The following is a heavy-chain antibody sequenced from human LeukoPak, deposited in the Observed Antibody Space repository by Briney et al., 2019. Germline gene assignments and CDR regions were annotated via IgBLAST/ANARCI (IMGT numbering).Heavy chain of an antibody. Sequence: PSETLSLTCTVSGGSTSRYYWSWIRQPPGKSLEWIGYIYYTGTTTYNPSLKSRVTISIDTSTNQFSLNLSSVTAADTAVYYCAGPPGIAAVWGQGTLVIVSS. J-gene: IGHJ1*01. D-gene: IGHD6-13*01. CDR2: IYYTGTT. CDR3: AGPPGIAAV. CDR1: GGSTSRYY. V-gene: IGHV4-59*08.